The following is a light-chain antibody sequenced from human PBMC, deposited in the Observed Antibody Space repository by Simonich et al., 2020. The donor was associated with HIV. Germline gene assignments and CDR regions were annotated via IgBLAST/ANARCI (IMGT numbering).Light chain of an antibody. CDR2: KAS. CDR3: QQYNSYPLT. CDR1: QSISSW. V-gene: IGKV1-5*03. Sequence: DIQMTQSPSTLSASVGDRVTITCRASQSISSWLAWYQQKPGKAPKLLICKASSLETGVPSRFRGSGSGTEFTLTISSLQPDDFATYYCQQYNSYPLTFGGGTKVEIK. J-gene: IGKJ4*01.